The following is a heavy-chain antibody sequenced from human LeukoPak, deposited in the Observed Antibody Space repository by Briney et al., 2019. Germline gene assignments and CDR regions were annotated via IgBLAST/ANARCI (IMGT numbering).Heavy chain of an antibody. CDR2: IYHSGST. CDR1: GGSISSGGYS. V-gene: IGHV4-30-2*01. Sequence: SQTLSPTCAVSGGSISSGGYSWSWIRQPPGKGLEWIGYIYHSGSTYYNPSLKSRVTISVDRSKNQFSLKLSSVTAADTAVYYCASYSSSARSFDYWGQGTLVTVSS. D-gene: IGHD6-6*01. CDR3: ASYSSSARSFDY. J-gene: IGHJ4*02.